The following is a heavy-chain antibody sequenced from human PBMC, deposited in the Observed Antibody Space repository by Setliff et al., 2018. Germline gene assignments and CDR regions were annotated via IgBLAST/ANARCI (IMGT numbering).Heavy chain of an antibody. CDR3: ARVAYPNGGSCRYFDN. D-gene: IGHD2-15*01. CDR2: IYYSGSTS. Sequence: TLSLTCTVSGGSISSGGYYWSWIRQHPGKGLEWIGDIYYSGSTSYYNPSLKSRVTISTDTSKNQFSLQLTSVTATDTAVYYCARVAYPNGGSCRYFDNWGQGTLVTVSS. J-gene: IGHJ4*02. V-gene: IGHV4-31*03. CDR1: GGSISSGGYY.